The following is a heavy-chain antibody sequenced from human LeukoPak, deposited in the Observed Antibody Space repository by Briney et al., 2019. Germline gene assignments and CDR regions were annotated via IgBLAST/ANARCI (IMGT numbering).Heavy chain of an antibody. CDR2: IYKSGST. Sequence: SETLSLTCTVSGGSIGWNYWSWIRQSAGKGLEWIGRIYKSGSTNYNPSFRSRVTMSVDTSKNQFSLNVTSVTAADTAVYYCAREEYFQDSNGYSYYFHSWGQGSLVTVSS. V-gene: IGHV4-4*07. D-gene: IGHD3-22*01. CDR3: AREEYFQDSNGYSYYFHS. CDR1: GGSIGWNY. J-gene: IGHJ4*02.